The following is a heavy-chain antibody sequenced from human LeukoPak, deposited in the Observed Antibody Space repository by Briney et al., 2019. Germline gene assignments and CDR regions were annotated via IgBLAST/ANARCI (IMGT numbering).Heavy chain of an antibody. Sequence: GGSLRLSCVASGFTFSDFCMQWVRQAPGKGLEWVANIKQDGSEKRYVDSVKGRFTISRDNAKNSLYLQMNSLRAEDTAVYYCARRYFDIWGHGTMVTVSS. D-gene: IGHD3-16*02. J-gene: IGHJ3*02. CDR3: ARRYFDI. V-gene: IGHV3-7*03. CDR2: IKQDGSEK. CDR1: GFTFSDFC.